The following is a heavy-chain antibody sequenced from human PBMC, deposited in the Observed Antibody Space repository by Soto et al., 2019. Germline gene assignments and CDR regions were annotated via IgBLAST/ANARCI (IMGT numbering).Heavy chain of an antibody. CDR2: IYHSGST. Sequence: PSETLSLTCAVSGYSISSGYYWGWIRQPPGKGLEWIGSIYHSGSTYYNPSLKSRVTISVDTSKNQFSLKLSSVTAADTAAYYCARTIAARPLRWFDPWGQGTLVTVSS. D-gene: IGHD6-6*01. J-gene: IGHJ5*02. V-gene: IGHV4-38-2*01. CDR1: GYSISSGYY. CDR3: ARTIAARPLRWFDP.